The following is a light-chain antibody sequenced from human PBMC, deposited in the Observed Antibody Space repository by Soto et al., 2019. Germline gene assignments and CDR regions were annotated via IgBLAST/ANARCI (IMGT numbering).Light chain of an antibody. CDR2: GNN. J-gene: IGLJ1*01. V-gene: IGLV1-40*01. Sequence: QSVLTQPPSVSGAPGQRVTISCTGSSSNIGAGYDVHWYQQLPGTAPKLLIYGNNNRPSGVPDRFSDSKSGTSASLAITGLQAEDEADYYCQSYDRSLSGRVFGTGTKLTVL. CDR3: QSYDRSLSGRV. CDR1: SSNIGAGYD.